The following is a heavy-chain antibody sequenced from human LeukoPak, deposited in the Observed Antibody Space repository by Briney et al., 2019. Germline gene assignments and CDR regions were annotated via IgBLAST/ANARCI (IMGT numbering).Heavy chain of an antibody. CDR2: IKQDGSEK. CDR1: GFTFSSYW. J-gene: IGHJ4*02. CDR3: ARHPNNYYFDY. V-gene: IGHV3-7*01. Sequence: GGSLRLSCAASGFTFSSYWMSWVRQAPGKGLEWVASIKQDGSEKYYVDSVKGRFTISRDNAKNSLYLQMNSLRAEDTAVYYCARHPNNYYFDYWGQGTLVTVSS. D-gene: IGHD1/OR15-1a*01.